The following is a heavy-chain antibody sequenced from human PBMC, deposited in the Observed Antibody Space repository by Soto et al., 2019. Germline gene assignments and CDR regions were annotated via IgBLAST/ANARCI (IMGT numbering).Heavy chain of an antibody. CDR3: VRDGSGNLYLNWLDP. J-gene: IGHJ5*02. CDR2: ISSHSSTL. Sequence: GGSLRLSCAASGFTFSSYSMNWVRQAPGKGLEWISYISSHSSTLYYADSVKGRFTISRDNAGNSLYLQMNSLRDEDTAVYYCVRDGSGNLYLNWLDPWGQGTLVTVSS. V-gene: IGHV3-48*02. CDR1: GFTFSSYS. D-gene: IGHD6-19*01.